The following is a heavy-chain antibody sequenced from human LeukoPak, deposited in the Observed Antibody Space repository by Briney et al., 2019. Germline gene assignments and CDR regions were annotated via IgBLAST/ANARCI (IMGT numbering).Heavy chain of an antibody. D-gene: IGHD2-15*01. V-gene: IGHV3-21*01. Sequence: GGSLRLSCAASGFTFSSYSMNWVRQAPGKGLEWVSSISSSSSYIYYADSVKGRFTVSRDNAKNSLYLQMNSLRVDDTAVYYCARESRAAIDYWGQGTLVTVSS. J-gene: IGHJ4*02. CDR1: GFTFSSYS. CDR3: ARESRAAIDY. CDR2: ISSSSSYI.